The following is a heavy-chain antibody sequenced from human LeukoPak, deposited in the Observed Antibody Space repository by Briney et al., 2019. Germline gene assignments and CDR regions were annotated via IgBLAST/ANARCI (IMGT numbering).Heavy chain of an antibody. J-gene: IGHJ5*02. V-gene: IGHV1-46*01. D-gene: IGHD6-13*01. Sequence: ASVKVSCKASGYTFTSYYMHWVRQAPGQGLEWMGIINPSGGSTNYAQKFQGRVTMTRDTSTSTVYMELSSLRSEDTAVYYCARDLVQQQAQNWFDPWGQGTLVTVSS. CDR3: ARDLVQQQAQNWFDP. CDR2: INPSGGST. CDR1: GYTFTSYY.